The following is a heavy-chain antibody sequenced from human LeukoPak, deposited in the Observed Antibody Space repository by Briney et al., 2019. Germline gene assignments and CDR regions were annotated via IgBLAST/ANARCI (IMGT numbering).Heavy chain of an antibody. CDR3: ARHRPTMYYYGSGRAMGTWFDP. J-gene: IGHJ5*02. CDR2: IKQDGSEK. D-gene: IGHD3-10*01. V-gene: IGHV3-7*01. CDR1: GFTFSSYW. Sequence: GGSLRLSCAASGFTFSSYWMSWVRQAPGKGLEWVANIKQDGSEKYYVDSVKGRFTISRDNAKNSLYLQMNSLRAEDTAVYYCARHRPTMYYYGSGRAMGTWFDPWGQGTLVTVSS.